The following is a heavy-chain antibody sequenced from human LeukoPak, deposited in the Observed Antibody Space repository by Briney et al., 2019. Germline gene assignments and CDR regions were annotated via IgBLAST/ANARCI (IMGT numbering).Heavy chain of an antibody. D-gene: IGHD6-13*01. V-gene: IGHV1-18*04. J-gene: IGHJ5*02. CDR2: ISAYNGNT. CDR3: ARDGSSSWYRQARDNWFDP. CDR1: GYTFTGYY. Sequence: ASVKVSCKASGYTFTGYYMHWVRQAPGQGLEWMGWISAYNGNTNYAQKLQGRVTMTTDTSTSTAYMELRSLRSDDTAVYYCARDGSSSWYRQARDNWFDPWGQGTLVTVSS.